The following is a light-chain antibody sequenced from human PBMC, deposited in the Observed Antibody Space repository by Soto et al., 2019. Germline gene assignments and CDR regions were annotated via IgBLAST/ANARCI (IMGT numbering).Light chain of an antibody. CDR2: RDN. V-gene: IGLV1-47*01. Sequence: QSVMTQPPSASGTPGQRVTISCSGSTSNIGSNYVYWYQHLPGTAPKLLIYRDNQRPSGVPDRFPGSKSGTSASLAISGLRSGDEADYYCAAWDDSLSGVVFGGGTKLTVL. J-gene: IGLJ2*01. CDR3: AAWDDSLSGVV. CDR1: TSNIGSNY.